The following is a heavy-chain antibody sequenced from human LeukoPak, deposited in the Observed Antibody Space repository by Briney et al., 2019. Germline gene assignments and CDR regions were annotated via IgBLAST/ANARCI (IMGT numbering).Heavy chain of an antibody. CDR1: GYSFTSYW. Sequence: GESLKISCKGSGYSFTSYWIGWVRQMPGKGLEWMGIIYPGDSDTRYSPSFQGQVTISADKSISTAYLQWSSLKASDTAMYYCARSPGYCSGGSCYEVIYYYYGMDVRGQGTTVTVSS. V-gene: IGHV5-51*01. D-gene: IGHD2-15*01. CDR3: ARSPGYCSGGSCYEVIYYYYGMDV. CDR2: IYPGDSDT. J-gene: IGHJ6*02.